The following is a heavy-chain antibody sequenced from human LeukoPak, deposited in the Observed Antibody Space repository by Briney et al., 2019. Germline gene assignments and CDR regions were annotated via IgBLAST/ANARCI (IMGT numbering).Heavy chain of an antibody. D-gene: IGHD5-12*01. V-gene: IGHV4-39*07. CDR3: ARGGSTDDIVATNYY. CDR1: GGSISSYY. Sequence: SETLSLTCTVSGGSISSYYWGWIRQPPGKGLEWIGSIYYSGSTYYNPSLKSRVTISVDTSKNQFSLKLSSVTAADTAVYYCARGGSTDDIVATNYYWGQGTLVTVSS. CDR2: IYYSGST. J-gene: IGHJ4*02.